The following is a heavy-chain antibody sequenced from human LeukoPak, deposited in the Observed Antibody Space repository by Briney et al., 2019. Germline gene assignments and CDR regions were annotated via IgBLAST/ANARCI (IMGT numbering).Heavy chain of an antibody. CDR2: IYYSGST. Sequence: PSQTLSLTCTVSGGSISSGGYYWSWIRQHPGKGLEWIGYIYYSGSTYYNPSLKSRVTISVDTSKNQFSLKLSSVTAADTAVYYCARGAPRRGKRAFDYWGQGTLVTVSS. CDR1: GGSISSGGYY. CDR3: ARGAPRRGKRAFDY. J-gene: IGHJ4*02. D-gene: IGHD3-16*01. V-gene: IGHV4-31*03.